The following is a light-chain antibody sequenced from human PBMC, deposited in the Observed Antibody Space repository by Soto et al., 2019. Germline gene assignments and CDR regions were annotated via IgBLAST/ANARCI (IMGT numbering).Light chain of an antibody. J-gene: IGLJ2*01. CDR2: STN. CDR1: SGSVSTSYY. V-gene: IGLV8-61*01. CDR3: VLYMGSGTVV. Sequence: QIVVTQEPSFSVSPGGTVTLTCGLSSGSVSTSYYPSWYQQTPGQAPRTLIYSTNTRSSGVPDRFSGSILGNKAALTITGAQADDESDYYCVLYMGSGTVVFGGGTKVTVL.